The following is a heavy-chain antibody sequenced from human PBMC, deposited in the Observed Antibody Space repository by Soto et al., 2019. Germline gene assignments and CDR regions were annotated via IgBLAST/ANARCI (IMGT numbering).Heavy chain of an antibody. V-gene: IGHV1-2*04. D-gene: IGHD4-4*01. J-gene: IGHJ6*02. CDR3: ARDGLQRYGMDV. CDR2: INPNSGGT. CDR1: GYTFTGYY. Sequence: ASVKVSCKASGYTFTGYYMHWVRQAPGQGLEWMGWINPNSGGTNYAQKFQGWVTMARDTSISTAYMELSRLRSDDTAVYYCARDGLQRYGMDVWGQGTTVTVSS.